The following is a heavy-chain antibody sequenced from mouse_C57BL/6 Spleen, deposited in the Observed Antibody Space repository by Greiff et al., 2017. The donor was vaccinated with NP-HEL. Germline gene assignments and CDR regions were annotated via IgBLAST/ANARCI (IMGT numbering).Heavy chain of an antibody. CDR2: ISDGGSYT. CDR3: ARGYYGSSYGWFAY. Sequence: EVKLVESGGGLVKPGGSLKLSCAASGFTFSSYAMSWVRQTPEKRLEWVATISDGGSYTYYPDNVKGRFTISRDNAKNNLYLQMSHLKSEDTAMYYCARGYYGSSYGWFAYWGQGTLVTVSA. CDR1: GFTFSSYA. V-gene: IGHV5-4*03. D-gene: IGHD1-1*01. J-gene: IGHJ3*01.